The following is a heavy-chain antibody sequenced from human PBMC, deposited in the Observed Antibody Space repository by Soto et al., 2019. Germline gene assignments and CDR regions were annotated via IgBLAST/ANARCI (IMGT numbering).Heavy chain of an antibody. CDR2: ISSSSSYT. Sequence: GGSLRLSCAASGFTFSDYYMSWIRQAPGKGLEWVSYISSSSSYTNYADSVKGRFTISRDNSKNTLYLQMNSLRAEDTAVYYCAKDPAVGAAYYYYGMDVWGQGTTVTVSS. D-gene: IGHD1-26*01. J-gene: IGHJ6*02. CDR3: AKDPAVGAAYYYYGMDV. V-gene: IGHV3-11*05. CDR1: GFTFSDYY.